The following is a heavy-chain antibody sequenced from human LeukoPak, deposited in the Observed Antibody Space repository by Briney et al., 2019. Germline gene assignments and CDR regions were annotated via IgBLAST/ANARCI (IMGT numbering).Heavy chain of an antibody. CDR3: AKRSED. CDR1: GFTFSSYA. J-gene: IGHJ4*02. Sequence: GSLRLSCAASGFTFSSYAMTWVRQAPGKGLEWVSTISGGGGSTNYTDSVKGRFTISRDNSKNTLCLQMNSLRAEDTAVYYCAKRSEDWGQGTLVTVSS. CDR2: ISGGGGST. V-gene: IGHV3-23*01.